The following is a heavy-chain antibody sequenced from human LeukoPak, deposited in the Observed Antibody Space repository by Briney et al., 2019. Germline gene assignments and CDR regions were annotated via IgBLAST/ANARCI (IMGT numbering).Heavy chain of an antibody. D-gene: IGHD6-13*01. Sequence: SETLSLTCTVSGGSISSYYWSWIRQPAGKGLEWIGRIYSTGSTNYNPSLKSRVTMSVDTSKNQFSLRLRSVTAADTAVYYCAIRIAAAGYYMDVWGKGTTVTVSS. CDR1: GGSISSYY. CDR3: AIRIAAAGYYMDV. CDR2: IYSTGST. V-gene: IGHV4-4*07. J-gene: IGHJ6*03.